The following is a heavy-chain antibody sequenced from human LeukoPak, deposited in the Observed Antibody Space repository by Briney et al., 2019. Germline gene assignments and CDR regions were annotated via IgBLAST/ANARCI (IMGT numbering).Heavy chain of an antibody. Sequence: SVKVSCKASGGTFSSYAISWVRQAPGQGLEWMGGIIPIFGTANYAQKFQGRVTITADESTSTAYMELSSLRSEDTAVYYCAFLSGNSNYYDSSGYYSTMDYWGQGTLVTVSS. CDR2: IIPIFGTA. J-gene: IGHJ4*02. CDR1: GGTFSSYA. D-gene: IGHD3-22*01. CDR3: AFLSGNSNYYDSSGYYSTMDY. V-gene: IGHV1-69*13.